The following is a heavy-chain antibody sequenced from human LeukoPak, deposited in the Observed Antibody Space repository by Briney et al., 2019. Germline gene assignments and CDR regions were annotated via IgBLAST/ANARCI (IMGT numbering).Heavy chain of an antibody. Sequence: SETLSLTCAVYGGSFSGYYWSWIRQPPGKGLEWIGEINHSGSTNYNPSLKSRVTISLDTSKSQFSLKLSSVTAADTAVYYCAKGLGFCSGGSCYSHYYYYYGMDVWGQGTLVTVS. CDR1: GGSFSGYY. D-gene: IGHD2-15*01. J-gene: IGHJ6*02. CDR2: INHSGST. CDR3: AKGLGFCSGGSCYSHYYYYYGMDV. V-gene: IGHV4-34*01.